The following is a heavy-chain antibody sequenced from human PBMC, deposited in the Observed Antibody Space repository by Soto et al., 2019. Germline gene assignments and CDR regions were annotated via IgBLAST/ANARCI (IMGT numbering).Heavy chain of an antibody. CDR1: GGSISSYY. V-gene: IGHV4-59*01. Sequence: PSETLSLTCTVSGGSISSYYWSWIRQPPGKGLEWIGYIYYCGSTNYNPSLKSRVTISVDTSKNQFSLKLSSVTAADTAVYYCARTLITMVRGVKNWFDPWGQGTLVTVSS. D-gene: IGHD3-10*01. CDR2: IYYCGST. J-gene: IGHJ5*02. CDR3: ARTLITMVRGVKNWFDP.